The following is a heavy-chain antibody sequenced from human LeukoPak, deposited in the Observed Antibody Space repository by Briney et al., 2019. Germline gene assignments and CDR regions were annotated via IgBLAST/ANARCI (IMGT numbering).Heavy chain of an antibody. CDR2: ISGSSTYI. J-gene: IGHJ6*03. CDR3: ATAGADSKSCTGASCYMWSMDV. CDR1: GLAFNAYT. V-gene: IGHV3-21*01. Sequence: GGSLRLSCAASGLAFNAYTMNWVRQAPGKGLEWVSSISGSSTYIYYADSVKGRFTISRDNARSSVYPQMSSLRVDDTAVYYCATAGADSKSCTGASCYMWSMDVWGKGTTVTVSS. D-gene: IGHD2-2*02.